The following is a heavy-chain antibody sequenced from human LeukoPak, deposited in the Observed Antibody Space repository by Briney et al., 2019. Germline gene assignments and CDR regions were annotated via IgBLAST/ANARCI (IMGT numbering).Heavy chain of an antibody. CDR3: ARGRGMGY. V-gene: IGHV3-7*01. J-gene: IGHJ4*02. D-gene: IGHD3-16*01. Sequence: GGSLRLSCAASGFTFSSYWMTWVRQAPGKGLERLANIKEDGSEEYYVDSVKSRFTISRDNAKNSLYLQMNSLRAEDTAVYYCARGRGMGYWGQGTLVTVSS. CDR1: GFTFSSYW. CDR2: IKEDGSEE.